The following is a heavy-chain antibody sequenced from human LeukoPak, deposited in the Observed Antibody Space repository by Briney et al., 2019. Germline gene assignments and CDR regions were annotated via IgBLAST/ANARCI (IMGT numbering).Heavy chain of an antibody. J-gene: IGHJ6*02. D-gene: IGHD5-18*01. V-gene: IGHV1-2*06. CDR3: ARGWAAMVPYYYYGMDV. Sequence: GASVKVSCKASGYTFTGYYMHWVRQAPGQGLEWMGRINPNSGGTNYAQKFQGRVTMTRDTSISTAYMELSRLRSDDTAVYYCARGWAAMVPYYYYGMDVWGQGTTVTVSS. CDR2: INPNSGGT. CDR1: GYTFTGYY.